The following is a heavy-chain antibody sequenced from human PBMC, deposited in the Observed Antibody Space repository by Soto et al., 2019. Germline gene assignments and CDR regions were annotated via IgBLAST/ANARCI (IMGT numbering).Heavy chain of an antibody. CDR3: ARGGSWGPDY. CDR2: IKHDGSEK. J-gene: IGHJ4*02. CDR1: GFTFSDFW. Sequence: EVQLVESGGDLVQPGGSLRLSCAASGFTFSDFWMSWVRQAPGKGLDWVANIKHDGSEKYYVDSVEGRFTISRDNTKDSLYLQMNSLRAEDTAVDYCARGGSWGPDYWCQGTLVTVSS. D-gene: IGHD2-15*01. V-gene: IGHV3-7*01.